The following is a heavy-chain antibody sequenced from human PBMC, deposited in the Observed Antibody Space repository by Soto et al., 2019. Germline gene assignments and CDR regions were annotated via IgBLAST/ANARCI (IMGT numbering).Heavy chain of an antibody. CDR1: GGTFSSYA. V-gene: IGHV1-69*06. CDR2: IIPIFGTA. Sequence: ASVKVSCRASGGTFSSYAISWVRQAPVQGLEWMGGIIPIFGTANYAQKLQGRVTITAHKSTSTAYMELSRLRCEDTAVYYCASWYPPEGYYYYYGMDVGGQGTTDTVSS. D-gene: IGHD1-20*01. J-gene: IGHJ6*02. CDR3: ASWYPPEGYYYYYGMDV.